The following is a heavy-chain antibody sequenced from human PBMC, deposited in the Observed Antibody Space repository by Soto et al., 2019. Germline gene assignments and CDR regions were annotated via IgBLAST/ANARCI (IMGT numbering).Heavy chain of an antibody. V-gene: IGHV4-30-2*06. Sequence: SETLPLTCTVSGGSISSGGHSGCLVRQSPEKGLEWIGYSYHSGSSYYNPSLQSRVTISVDRSKAQFYLTLTSVTAADTAVYCGARARDASCGFAPWGLRALVTLAA. D-gene: IGHD5-18*01. CDR1: GGSISSGGHS. CDR3: ARARDASCGFAP. CDR2: SYHSGSS. J-gene: IGHJ5*02.